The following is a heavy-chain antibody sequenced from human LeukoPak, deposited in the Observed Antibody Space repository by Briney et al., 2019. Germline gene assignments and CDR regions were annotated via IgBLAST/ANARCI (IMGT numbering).Heavy chain of an antibody. J-gene: IGHJ5*02. CDR3: AKSQGEYCSGGTCYVVH. CDR2: ISGSGGGT. D-gene: IGHD2-15*01. CDR1: GFTFSSYA. Sequence: PGGSLRLSCAASGFTFSSYAMSWVRQAPGKGLEWASAISGSGGGTYYADSVKGRFTISRDNTKNTLYLQMNSLRAEDTAVYYCAKSQGEYCSGGTCYVVHWGQGTLVTVSS. V-gene: IGHV3-23*01.